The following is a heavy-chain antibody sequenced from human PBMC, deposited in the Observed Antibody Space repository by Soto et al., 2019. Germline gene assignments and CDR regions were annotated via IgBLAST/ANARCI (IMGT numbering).Heavy chain of an antibody. J-gene: IGHJ6*03. D-gene: IGHD3-3*01. V-gene: IGHV3-30-3*01. CDR2: ISYDGSNK. CDR1: GFTFSSYA. CDR3: ARLSITYYDFWRFATPFYFMDV. Sequence: GGSLRLSCAASGFTFSSYAMHWVRQAPGKGLEWVAVISYDGSNKYYADSVKGRFTISRDNSKNTLYLQMNSLRAEDTAVYYCARLSITYYDFWRFATPFYFMDVWGRGTTVTGSS.